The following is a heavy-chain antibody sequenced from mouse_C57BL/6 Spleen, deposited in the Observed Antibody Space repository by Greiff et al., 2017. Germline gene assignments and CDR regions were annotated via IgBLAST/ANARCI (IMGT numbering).Heavy chain of an antibody. CDR2: INPNNGGT. CDR3: ARTPPYCYDNY. Sequence: EVQLQQSGPELVKPGASVKMSCKASGYTSTDYNMHWVKQSHGKSLEWIGYINPNNGGTSYNQKFKGKATLTVNKSSSTAYIELRSLTSEDSSVDYCARTPPYCYDNYWGQGTTLTVSS. D-gene: IGHD2-12*01. J-gene: IGHJ2*01. CDR1: GYTSTDYN. V-gene: IGHV1-22*01.